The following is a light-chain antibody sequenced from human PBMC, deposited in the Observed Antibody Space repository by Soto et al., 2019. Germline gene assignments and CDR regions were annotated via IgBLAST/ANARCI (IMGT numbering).Light chain of an antibody. CDR3: CSYAGSNGGV. J-gene: IGLJ1*01. CDR2: EVT. CDR1: SSDVGTYNL. V-gene: IGLV2-23*02. Sequence: QSVLTQPASVSGSPGQSITISCTGTSSDVGTYNLVTWYQQHPGKAPKLMIYEVTKRPSGVSNRFSGSKSGSTASLTISGLQAEDEADYYCCSYAGSNGGVFGTGTKLTVL.